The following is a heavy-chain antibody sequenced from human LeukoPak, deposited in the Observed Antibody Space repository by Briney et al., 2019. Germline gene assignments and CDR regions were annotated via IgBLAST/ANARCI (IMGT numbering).Heavy chain of an antibody. J-gene: IGHJ6*02. D-gene: IGHD3-22*01. CDR3: ARGRYYYDSSGYFGEVAGHYYYYGMDV. Sequence: SETLSLTCTVSGGSISSSSYYWGWIRQPPGKGLEWIGSIYYSGSTYYNPSLKSRVTISVDTSKNQFSLKLSSVTAADTAVYYCARGRYYYDSSGYFGEVAGHYYYYGMDVWGQGTTVTVSS. CDR1: GGSISSSSYY. V-gene: IGHV4-39*07. CDR2: IYYSGST.